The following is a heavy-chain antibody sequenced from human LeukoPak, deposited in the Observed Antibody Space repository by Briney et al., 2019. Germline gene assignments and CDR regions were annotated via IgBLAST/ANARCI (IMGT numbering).Heavy chain of an antibody. Sequence: SETLSLTCTVSGGSISSGGYYWSWLRQHPGKGLEWIGYIYYSGSTYYNPSLKSRVTISVDTSKNQFSLKLSSVTAADTAVYYCARVPLGCSGGSCYSVDYWGQGTLVTVSS. J-gene: IGHJ4*02. CDR1: GGSISSGGYY. V-gene: IGHV4-31*03. D-gene: IGHD2-15*01. CDR3: ARVPLGCSGGSCYSVDY. CDR2: IYYSGST.